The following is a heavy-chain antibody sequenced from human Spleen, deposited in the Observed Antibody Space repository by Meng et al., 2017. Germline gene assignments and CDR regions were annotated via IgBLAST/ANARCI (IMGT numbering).Heavy chain of an antibody. CDR2: ISAHNGHT. D-gene: IGHD6-19*01. CDR3: ARGGALGQMAVADY. J-gene: IGHJ4*02. V-gene: IGHV1-18*04. Sequence: ASVKVSCKASGYTFTGYYMHWVRQAPGQGLEWMGWISAHNGHTIYAQTLQGRGTMTTDTSTSTAYMELRSLRSDDTALYYCARGGALGQMAVADYWGQGTLVTVSS. CDR1: GYTFTGYY.